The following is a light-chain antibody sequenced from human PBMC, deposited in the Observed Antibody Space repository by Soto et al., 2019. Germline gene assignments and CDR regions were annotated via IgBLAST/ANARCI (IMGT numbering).Light chain of an antibody. CDR3: SSYAGSTSWV. CDR1: SSDVGNYNL. V-gene: IGLV2-23*01. CDR2: EDN. Sequence: QSVLTQPASVSGSPGQSITISCTGTSSDVGNYNLVSWYQQHPGKAPKLMLYEDNKRPTGVSNRFSGSKSGNTASLTISGLQAEDEAAYYCSSYAGSTSWVFGGGTKVTVL. J-gene: IGLJ3*02.